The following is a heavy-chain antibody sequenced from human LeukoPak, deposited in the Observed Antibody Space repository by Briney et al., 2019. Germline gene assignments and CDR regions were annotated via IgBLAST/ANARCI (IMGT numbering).Heavy chain of an antibody. Sequence: ASVKVSCKASGGTFSSYAISWVRQAPGQGLEWMGWINPNSGGTIYAQKFQGRVTMTTDTSTSTAYMELRSLRSDDTAVYYCARDRGRYDSSDDYYYAYYFDYWGQGTLVTVSS. V-gene: IGHV1-18*01. CDR2: INPNSGGT. CDR3: ARDRGRYDSSDDYYYAYYFDY. D-gene: IGHD3-22*01. J-gene: IGHJ4*02. CDR1: GGTFSSYA.